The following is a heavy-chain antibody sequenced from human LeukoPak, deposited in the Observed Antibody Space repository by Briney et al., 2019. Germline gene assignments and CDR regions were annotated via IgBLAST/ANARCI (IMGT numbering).Heavy chain of an antibody. CDR1: GYSFTSYW. CDR2: IYPGDSDT. D-gene: IGHD3-3*01. CDR3: ARHRRNGDFWSGYYRGGHGYMDV. J-gene: IGHJ6*03. Sequence: GESLKISCKGSGYSFTSYWIGWVRQMPGKGLEWMGIIYPGDSDTRYSPSFQGQVTISADKFISTAYLQWSSLKASDTAMYYCARHRRNGDFWSGYYRGGHGYMDVWGKGTTVTVSS. V-gene: IGHV5-51*01.